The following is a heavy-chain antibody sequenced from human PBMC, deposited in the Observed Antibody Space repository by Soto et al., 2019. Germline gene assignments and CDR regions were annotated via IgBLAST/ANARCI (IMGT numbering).Heavy chain of an antibody. Sequence: EASVKVSCKASGYTFTSYGISWVRQAPGQGLEWMGWISAYNGNTNYAQKLQGRVTMTTDTSTSTAYMELRSLRSDDTAVYYCARWDSSGYYPTAEYFQHWGQGTLVTVSS. V-gene: IGHV1-18*01. CDR3: ARWDSSGYYPTAEYFQH. J-gene: IGHJ1*01. D-gene: IGHD3-22*01. CDR2: ISAYNGNT. CDR1: GYTFTSYG.